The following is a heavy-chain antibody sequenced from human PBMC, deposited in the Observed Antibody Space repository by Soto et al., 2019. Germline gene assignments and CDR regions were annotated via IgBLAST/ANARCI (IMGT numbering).Heavy chain of an antibody. J-gene: IGHJ5*02. CDR3: PRDRVHAKYHWFAP. CDR2: INHSVST. D-gene: IGHD2-8*01. CDR1: GGSFSGYY. V-gene: IGHV4-34*01. Sequence: PSETLSLTCAVYGGSFSGYYWSWIRQPPGKGLEWIGEINHSVSTNYNPSLKSRVTISVDTSKNQFSLKLSSVTAADTAVYYCPRDRVHAKYHWFAPWGQGTTVTVAS.